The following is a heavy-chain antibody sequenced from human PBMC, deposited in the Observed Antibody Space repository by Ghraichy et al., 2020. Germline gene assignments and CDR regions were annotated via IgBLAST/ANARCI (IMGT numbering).Heavy chain of an antibody. D-gene: IGHD2-8*01. CDR3: AKEGWTNGYRDDALDI. J-gene: IGHJ3*02. CDR2: TYYRSKWYN. V-gene: IGHV6-1*01. CDR1: GDSVSSKDAA. Sequence: SQTLSLTCVISGDSVSSKDAAWTWIRQSPSRGLEWLGRTYYRSKWYNDYAVSVKSRIRINPDTSKNQFSLQLTSVTPEDTAVYYCAKEGWTNGYRDDALDIWGQGTMVTVSS.